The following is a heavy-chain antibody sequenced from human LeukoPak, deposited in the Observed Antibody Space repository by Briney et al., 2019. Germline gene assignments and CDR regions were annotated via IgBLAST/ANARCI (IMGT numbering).Heavy chain of an antibody. CDR2: ISYDGSNK. CDR1: GFTFSSYG. J-gene: IGHJ4*02. Sequence: GRSLRLSCAASGFTFSSYGMHWVRQAPGKGLEWVAVISYDGSNKYYADSAKGRFTISRDNSKNTLYLQMNSLRAEDTAVYYCAKSPFDYWGQGTLVTVSS. V-gene: IGHV3-30*18. CDR3: AKSPFDY.